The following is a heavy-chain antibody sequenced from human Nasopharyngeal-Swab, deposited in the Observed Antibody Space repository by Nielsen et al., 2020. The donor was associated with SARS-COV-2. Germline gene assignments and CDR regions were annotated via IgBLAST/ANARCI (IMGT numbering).Heavy chain of an antibody. CDR1: GGSISSSSYY. Sequence: SETLSLTCTVSGGSISSSSYYWGWIRQPPGKGLEWIGSIYYSGSTYYNPSLKSRVTISVDTSKNQFSLKLSSVTAADTAVYYCTGAESGYYYYYGMDVWGQGTTVTVSS. V-gene: IGHV4-39*07. D-gene: IGHD3-10*01. CDR3: TGAESGYYYYYGMDV. CDR2: IYYSGST. J-gene: IGHJ6*02.